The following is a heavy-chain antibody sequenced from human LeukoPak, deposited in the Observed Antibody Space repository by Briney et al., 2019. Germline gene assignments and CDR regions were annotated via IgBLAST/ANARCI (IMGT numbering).Heavy chain of an antibody. D-gene: IGHD6-13*01. CDR3: ARDSSVAAAGDDAFDI. CDR2: ISSSGSTI. Sequence: PGGSLRLSCAASGFTFSDYYMSWIRQAPGKGLEWVSYISSSGSTIYYADSVKGRFTISRDNAKNSLYLQMNSLRVEDTAVYYCARDSSVAAAGDDAFDIWGQGTMVTVSS. J-gene: IGHJ3*02. V-gene: IGHV3-11*01. CDR1: GFTFSDYY.